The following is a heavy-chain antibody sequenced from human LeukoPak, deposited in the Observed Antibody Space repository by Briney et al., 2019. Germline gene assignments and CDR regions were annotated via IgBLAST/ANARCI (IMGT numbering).Heavy chain of an antibody. J-gene: IGHJ4*02. D-gene: IGHD3-3*01. CDR3: ASVAYYDFWSGPDY. CDR2: ISYDGSNK. CDR1: GFTFSSYA. Sequence: PGGSLRLSCAASGFTFSSYAMHWVRQAPGKGLEWVAVISYDGSNKYYADSVKGRFTISRDNSKNTLYLQMNSLRAEDTAVYYCASVAYYDFWSGPDYWGQGTLVTVSS. V-gene: IGHV3-30-3*01.